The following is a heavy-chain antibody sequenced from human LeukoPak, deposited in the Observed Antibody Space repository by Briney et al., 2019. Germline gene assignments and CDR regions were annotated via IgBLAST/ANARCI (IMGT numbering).Heavy chain of an antibody. D-gene: IGHD6-19*01. J-gene: IGHJ4*02. CDR3: AKDRTGIALAGMFFDV. Sequence: SETLSLTCIVSGGSISSYYWSWIRQPPGKGLEWIGYISRSGSTNYNPSLKSRVTISVDTSKNQFSLKLSSVTAADTAVYFCAKDRTGIALAGMFFDVWGQGTLVTVSS. V-gene: IGHV4-59*01. CDR2: ISRSGST. CDR1: GGSISSYY.